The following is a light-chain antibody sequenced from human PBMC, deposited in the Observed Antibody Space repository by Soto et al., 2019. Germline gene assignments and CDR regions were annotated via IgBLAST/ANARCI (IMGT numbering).Light chain of an antibody. V-gene: IGKV3-20*01. Sequence: EIVLTQSPGTLSLSPGERATLSCRASQSVSSIYLTWYQQKPGQAPRLLIYGASSRATGIPERFSGSGSGTDFTLTISRLESEDFAVYYCQQYGSSPLTFGPGTKVNIK. CDR2: GAS. CDR3: QQYGSSPLT. CDR1: QSVSSIY. J-gene: IGKJ3*01.